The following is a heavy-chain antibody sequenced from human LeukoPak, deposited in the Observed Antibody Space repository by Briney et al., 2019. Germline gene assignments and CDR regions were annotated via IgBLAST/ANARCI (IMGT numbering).Heavy chain of an antibody. CDR3: ARNLIPEQLVLNF. J-gene: IGHJ4*02. CDR1: GGSIRNYY. Sequence: PSETLSLTCAVSGGSIRNYYWNWIRQAPGKGLEWIGYIYYTGSTNYNPSLKSRVTMSVDTSKNQFSLNLRSVTPEDTAVYYCARNLIPEQLVLNFWGQGTLVTVSS. V-gene: IGHV4-59*01. D-gene: IGHD6-13*01. CDR2: IYYTGST.